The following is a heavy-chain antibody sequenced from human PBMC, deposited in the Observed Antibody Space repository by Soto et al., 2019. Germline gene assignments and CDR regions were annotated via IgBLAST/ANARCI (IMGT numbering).Heavy chain of an antibody. V-gene: IGHV1-58*02. CDR3: AADDRWEGSASGMDV. CDR2: IVVGSGNT. Sequence: GASVKVSCKASGFTFTSSAMQWVRQARGQRLEWIGWIVVGSGNTNYAQKFQERVTITRDMSTSTAYMELSSLRSEDTAVYYCAADDRWEGSASGMDVWGKGTTVTVSS. D-gene: IGHD3-10*01. J-gene: IGHJ6*03. CDR1: GFTFTSSA.